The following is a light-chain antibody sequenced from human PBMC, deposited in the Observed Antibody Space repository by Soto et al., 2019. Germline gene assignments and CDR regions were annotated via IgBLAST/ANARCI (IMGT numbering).Light chain of an antibody. CDR1: QTIDRY. CDR2: AAS. Sequence: IQMTQSPSSLSASVGDAVTSXXRASQTIDRYLNWFQQKSGQAPKIXMNAASTLRSGVPSRFSASGSGTDFTLTISSLQPEDYATYYCQQSYNAPFNFGPGTKVDIK. CDR3: QQSYNAPFN. V-gene: IGKV1-39*01. J-gene: IGKJ3*01.